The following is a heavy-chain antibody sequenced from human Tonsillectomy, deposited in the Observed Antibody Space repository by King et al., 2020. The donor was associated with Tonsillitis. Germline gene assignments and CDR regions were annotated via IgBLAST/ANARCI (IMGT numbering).Heavy chain of an antibody. V-gene: IGHV1-18*04. CDR3: ARDFNYYESSGYLYYFDY. CDR2: INVYNGNT. J-gene: IGHJ4*02. CDR1: GYTFTSYG. D-gene: IGHD3-22*01. Sequence: VQLVESGTEVKKPGASVKVSCKGFGYTFTSYGISWVRQAPGQGPEWRGWINVYNGNTKYAQKFQGRVTMTTDTSTNTAYMELRSLRSDDTAIYYCARDFNYYESSGYLYYFDYWGQGTLVTVSS.